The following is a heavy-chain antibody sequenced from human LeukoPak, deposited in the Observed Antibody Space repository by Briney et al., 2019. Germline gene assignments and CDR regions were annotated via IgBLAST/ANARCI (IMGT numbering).Heavy chain of an antibody. D-gene: IGHD3-22*01. CDR1: GFTCSTCSSYG. J-gene: IGHJ4*02. V-gene: IGHV3-30*03. CDR3: ARQVSGSFDY. CDR2: ISYDGSNK. Sequence: GGSLRLSCVASGFTCSTCSSYGMSWVRQAPGKGLEWVALISYDGSNKYYADSVKGRFTISRDSSKNTLYLQMNSLRAEDTAVYYCARQVSGSFDYWGQGTLVTVSS.